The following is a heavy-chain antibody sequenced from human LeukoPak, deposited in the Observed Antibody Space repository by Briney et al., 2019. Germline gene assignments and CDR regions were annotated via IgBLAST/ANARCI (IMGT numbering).Heavy chain of an antibody. J-gene: IGHJ4*02. V-gene: IGHV5-51*01. CDR2: IHPSDSYT. D-gene: IGHD6-13*01. CDR1: GYSFSSYW. Sequence: GESLKISFKGSGYSFSSYWIGWVRQMPGKGLGWMVIIHPSDSYTSYSPSFQGQVTISADKSTSTAYIQWSSLKASDTDIYDCARQDGNGYYYFDFWGQGTLVTVSS. CDR3: ARQDGNGYYYFDF.